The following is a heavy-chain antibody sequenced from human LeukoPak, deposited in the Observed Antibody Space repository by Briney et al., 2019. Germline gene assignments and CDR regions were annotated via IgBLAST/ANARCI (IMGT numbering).Heavy chain of an antibody. Sequence: SETLSLTCTVSGGSISSSSHYWGWIRQPPGKGLEWIGSIYYSGSTYYNPSLKSRVTISVDTSKNQFSLKLSSVTAADTAVYYCARVGSSSWYPDFNFDYWGQGTLVTVSS. CDR2: IYYSGST. V-gene: IGHV4-39*07. D-gene: IGHD6-13*01. CDR1: GGSISSSSHY. J-gene: IGHJ4*02. CDR3: ARVGSSSWYPDFNFDY.